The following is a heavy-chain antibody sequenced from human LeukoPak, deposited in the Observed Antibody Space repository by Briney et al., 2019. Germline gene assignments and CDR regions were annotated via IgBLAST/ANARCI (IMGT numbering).Heavy chain of an antibody. V-gene: IGHV3-7*01. J-gene: IGHJ4*02. D-gene: IGHD2-15*01. CDR3: AKLLGAATRYDY. Sequence: GGSLRLSCVTSGFTFSSCWMSWVRQASAKGLECVASINPDGSTRHHVDSLKGRFTISGEIDKKWLLLQMGALRAEETAVYFCAKLLGAATRYDYWGLGTLVIVSS. CDR1: GFTFSSCW. CDR2: INPDGSTR.